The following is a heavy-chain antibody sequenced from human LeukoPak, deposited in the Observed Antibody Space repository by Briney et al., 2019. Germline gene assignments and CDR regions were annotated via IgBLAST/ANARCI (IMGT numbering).Heavy chain of an antibody. J-gene: IGHJ3*02. CDR1: GYTFTSYA. Sequence: ASVKVSCKASGYTFTSYAMNWVRQAPGQGLEWMGWIDTNTGNPTYAQGFTGRFVFSLDTSVSTAYLQISSLKAEDTAVYYCARSSDYGDQNDAFDIWGQGTMVTVSS. CDR3: ARSSDYGDQNDAFDI. CDR2: IDTNTGNP. V-gene: IGHV7-4-1*02. D-gene: IGHD4-17*01.